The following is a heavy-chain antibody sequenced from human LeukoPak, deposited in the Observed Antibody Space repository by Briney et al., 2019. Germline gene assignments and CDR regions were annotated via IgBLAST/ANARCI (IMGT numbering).Heavy chain of an antibody. CDR3: ARGGTHYPYIDY. Sequence: GAAVKVSCKTSGYTFTNTYFNWVRQAPGQGLEWMGWISASNGKTNYAQKFQGRVTMTTDSSTSTASMDLTSLRPDDAAVYYCARGGTHYPYIDYWGQGTLVTVSS. V-gene: IGHV1-18*01. CDR1: GYTFTNTY. J-gene: IGHJ4*02. D-gene: IGHD1-26*01. CDR2: ISASNGKT.